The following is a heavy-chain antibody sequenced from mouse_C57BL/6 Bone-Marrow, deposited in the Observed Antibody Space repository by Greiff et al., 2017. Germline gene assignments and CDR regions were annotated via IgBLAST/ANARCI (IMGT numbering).Heavy chain of an antibody. CDR3: ARDDDYDYAMDY. CDR1: GYSFTDYN. D-gene: IGHD2-4*01. J-gene: IGHJ4*01. CDR2: INPNYGTT. V-gene: IGHV1-39*01. Sequence: VQLQQSGPELVKPGASVKISCKASGYSFTDYNMNWVKQSTGKSLEWIGVINPNYGTTSYNQKFKGKATLTVDQSSSTAYMQLNILPSEDSADYCGARDDDYDYAMDYWGQGTSVTVSS.